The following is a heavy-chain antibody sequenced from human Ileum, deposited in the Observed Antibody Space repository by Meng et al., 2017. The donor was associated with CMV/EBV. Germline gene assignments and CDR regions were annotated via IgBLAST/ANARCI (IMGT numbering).Heavy chain of an antibody. CDR1: GGSISRATW. J-gene: IGHJ4*02. CDR3: TTGSAYSPPGQFHQ. V-gene: IGHV4-4*02. CDR2: VYRGGNA. Sequence: VSGGSISRATWWTWVRQTPGKGLEWIGEVYRGGNAMYNPSLQSRLTISVDDSTNQVSLRLRSVTAADTAMYYCTTGSAYSPPGQFHQWGQGTLVTVSS. D-gene: IGHD3-22*01.